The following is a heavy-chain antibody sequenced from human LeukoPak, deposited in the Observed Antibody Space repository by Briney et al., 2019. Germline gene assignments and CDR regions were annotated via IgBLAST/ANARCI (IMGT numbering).Heavy chain of an antibody. CDR1: GFTFSSYA. CDR3: AKRNSN. Sequence: GGSLRLSCAASGFTFSSYAMSWVRQAPGRGLEWVSSISGSGGSTFYADSVKGRFTISRDNFNNTLYLQVNGLRAEDTAVYYCAKRNSNWGQGTLVTVSS. J-gene: IGHJ1*01. CDR2: ISGSGGST. D-gene: IGHD2-21*01. V-gene: IGHV3-23*01.